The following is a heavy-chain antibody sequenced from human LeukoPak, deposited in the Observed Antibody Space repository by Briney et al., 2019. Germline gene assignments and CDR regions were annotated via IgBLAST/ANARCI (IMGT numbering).Heavy chain of an antibody. Sequence: GGSLRLSGAASGFTFSDYYMSWIRQAPGKGLEWVSYISSSSSYTNYADSVKGRFTISRDNAKDSLYLQMNSLRAEDTAVYYCARSLIVANPLDVWGKGTTVTVSS. J-gene: IGHJ6*04. CDR1: GFTFSDYY. CDR2: ISSSSSYT. D-gene: IGHD5-12*01. V-gene: IGHV3-11*06. CDR3: ARSLIVANPLDV.